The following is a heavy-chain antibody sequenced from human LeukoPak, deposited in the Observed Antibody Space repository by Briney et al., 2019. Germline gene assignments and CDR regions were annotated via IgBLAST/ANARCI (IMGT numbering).Heavy chain of an antibody. J-gene: IGHJ4*02. D-gene: IGHD2-15*01. CDR2: ISGSGGST. V-gene: IGHV3-23*01. CDR1: GFTFSSYA. CDR3: AKDRMYCSGGSCCPTIFDY. Sequence: GGSLRLSCAASGFTFSSYAMSWVRQAPGKGLEWVSAISGSGGSTYYADSVKGRFTISRDNSKNTLYLQMNSLRAEDTAVYYCAKDRMYCSGGSCCPTIFDYWGQGTLDTVSS.